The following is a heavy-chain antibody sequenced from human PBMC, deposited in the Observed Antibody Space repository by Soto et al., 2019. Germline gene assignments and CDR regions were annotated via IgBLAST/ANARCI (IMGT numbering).Heavy chain of an antibody. D-gene: IGHD5-18*01. CDR2: IYYVGTT. CDR1: GGPTTGYY. J-gene: IGHJ4*02. CDR3: GRRDISYGPLEF. V-gene: IGHV4-59*08. Sequence: QVHLQESGPGLVKPSETLTLTCTVSGGPTTGYYWRWIRQPPGKGLEWIGYIYYVGTTKYNPALSSRPTISLDTSTTQFSLTLTSVTAAESAIYICGRRDISYGPLEFWGQGRRVVVSS.